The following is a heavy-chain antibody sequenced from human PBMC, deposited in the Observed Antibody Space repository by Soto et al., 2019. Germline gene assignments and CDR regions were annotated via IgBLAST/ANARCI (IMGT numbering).Heavy chain of an antibody. CDR1: GYTFTGYY. Sequence: ASVKVCGEASGYTFTGYYMHWVRQAPVQGLEWMGWINPNSGGTNYAQKFQGRVTMTRDTSISTAYMELSRLRSDDTAVYYCARDIVVVPNYYYYGMDVWGQGTTVTVSS. CDR2: INPNSGGT. D-gene: IGHD2-2*01. CDR3: ARDIVVVPNYYYYGMDV. J-gene: IGHJ6*02. V-gene: IGHV1-2*02.